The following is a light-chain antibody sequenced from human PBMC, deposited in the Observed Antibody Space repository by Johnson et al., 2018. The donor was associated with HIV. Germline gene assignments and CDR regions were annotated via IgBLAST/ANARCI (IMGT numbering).Light chain of an antibody. CDR3: GTWDSSLSAEV. J-gene: IGLJ1*01. Sequence: QSVLTQPPSVSAAPGQKVTISCSGSSSNIGNNYVSWYQQLPGTAPKLLIYENNKRPSGIPDRFSGSKSGTSATLGITGLQTGDEADYYCGTWDSSLSAEVFGTWTKVTRL. CDR1: SSNIGNNY. CDR2: ENN. V-gene: IGLV1-51*02.